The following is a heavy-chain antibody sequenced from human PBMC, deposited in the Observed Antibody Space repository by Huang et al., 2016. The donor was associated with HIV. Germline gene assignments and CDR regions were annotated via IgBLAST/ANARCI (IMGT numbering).Heavy chain of an antibody. V-gene: IGHV7-4-1*01. Sequence: QVQLVQSGSELKKPGASVKVSCKASGYTFTNYALNWVRQAPGQGLEWLGWINTTTGNPTYAHGFTGRFVSSLDTSVSTASLQIRSLRAEDTAVYYCARVGDSSGYLDAFDIWGQGTLVTVSS. CDR1: GYTFTNYA. CDR3: ARVGDSSGYLDAFDI. J-gene: IGHJ3*02. D-gene: IGHD6-19*01. CDR2: INTTTGNP.